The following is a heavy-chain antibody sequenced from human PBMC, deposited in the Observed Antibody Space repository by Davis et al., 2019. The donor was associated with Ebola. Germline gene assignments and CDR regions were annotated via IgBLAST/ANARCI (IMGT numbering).Heavy chain of an antibody. CDR2: INPHNGNT. Sequence: SVKDTCMASGYTFINYGIPWVRQAPGQGLEWMGWINPHNGNTNYAQNVQGRLTMTTDTSTSTAYMELSRLRSDDTAVYYCARDTRLDIVLMVYADGTFDYWGQGTLVTVSS. CDR3: ARDTRLDIVLMVYADGTFDY. V-gene: IGHV1-18*04. J-gene: IGHJ4*02. CDR1: GYTFINYG. D-gene: IGHD2-8*01.